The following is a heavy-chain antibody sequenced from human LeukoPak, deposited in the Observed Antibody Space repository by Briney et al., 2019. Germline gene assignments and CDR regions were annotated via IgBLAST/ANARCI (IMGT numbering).Heavy chain of an antibody. D-gene: IGHD4-17*01. J-gene: IGHJ4*02. Sequence: ASVKVSCKASGYTFTGFYMHWVRQAPGQGLELMGRINPNSGGTNYAQKFQGRVTMTRYTSITTVYMELTRLRSDDTAVYYCARDLGDFGDYLVGYYWGQGTLVTVSS. CDR2: INPNSGGT. CDR1: GYTFTGFY. CDR3: ARDLGDFGDYLVGYY. V-gene: IGHV1-2*06.